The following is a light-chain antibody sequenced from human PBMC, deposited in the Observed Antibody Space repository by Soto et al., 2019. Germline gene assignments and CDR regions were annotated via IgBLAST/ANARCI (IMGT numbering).Light chain of an antibody. CDR3: QHYYSTPFT. CDR1: QSVLYSSNNKNY. V-gene: IGKV4-1*01. J-gene: IGKJ3*01. Sequence: DIVMTQSPDSLAVSLGERATINCKSSQSVLYSSNNKNYLAWYQQKPGQPPKLLIYWASTREFGVPARFSGSGSGTDFTLTISSLQAEDVAVYYCQHYYSTPFTFGPGTKVDIK. CDR2: WAS.